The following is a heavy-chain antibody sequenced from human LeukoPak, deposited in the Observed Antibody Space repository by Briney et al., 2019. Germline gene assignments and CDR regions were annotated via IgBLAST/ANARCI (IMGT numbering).Heavy chain of an antibody. J-gene: IGHJ4*02. CDR3: AKGGRELRAYFDY. CDR1: GFAFSSYA. D-gene: IGHD3-10*01. V-gene: IGHV3-23*01. Sequence: GGSLRLSCAASGFAFSSYAMSWVRHSPGKGLEWVSSISSSGASTYYADSVKGRFTISRDNSKNTLYLQTNSLRAEDTAVYHCAKGGRELRAYFDYWGQGTLVTVSS. CDR2: ISSSGAST.